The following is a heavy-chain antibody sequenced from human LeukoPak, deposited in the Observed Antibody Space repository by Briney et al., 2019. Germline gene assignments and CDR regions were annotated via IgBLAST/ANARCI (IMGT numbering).Heavy chain of an antibody. J-gene: IGHJ4*02. CDR1: GFTFSSYE. CDR2: ISSSGSTI. Sequence: PGGSLRLSCAASGFTFSSYEMNWVRQAPGKGLEWVSYISSSGSTIYYADSVKGRFTISRDNAKNSLYLQMNSLRAEDTALYYCAKALAPYGGPKVEFDYWGQGTLVTVSS. CDR3: AKALAPYGGPKVEFDY. V-gene: IGHV3-48*03. D-gene: IGHD4-23*01.